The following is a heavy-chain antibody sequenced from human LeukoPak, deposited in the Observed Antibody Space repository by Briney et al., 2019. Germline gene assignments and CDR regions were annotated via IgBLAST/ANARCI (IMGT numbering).Heavy chain of an antibody. CDR1: GGSISSGGYY. CDR3: VAVRSLNWFDP. J-gene: IGHJ5*02. V-gene: IGHV4-31*03. CDR2: IYYSGST. D-gene: IGHD2-21*01. Sequence: PSQTLSLTCTVSGGSISSGGYYWSWIRQHPGKGLEWIGYIYYSGSTYYNPSLKSRVTISVDTSKNRFSLKLSSVTAADTAVYYCVAVRSLNWFDPWGQGTLVTVSS.